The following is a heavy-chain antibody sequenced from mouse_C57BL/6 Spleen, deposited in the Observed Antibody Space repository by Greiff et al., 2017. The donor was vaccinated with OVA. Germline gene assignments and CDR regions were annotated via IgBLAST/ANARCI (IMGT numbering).Heavy chain of an antibody. V-gene: IGHV5-15*01. D-gene: IGHD2-3*01. CDR3: ARTYDGYYEAMDY. Sequence: EVKLMESGGGLVQPGGSLKLSCAASGFTFSDYGMAWVRQAPRKGPEWVAFISNLAYSIYYADTVTGRFTISRENAKNTLYLEMSSLRSEDTAMYYCARTYDGYYEAMDYWGQGTSVTVSS. J-gene: IGHJ4*01. CDR2: ISNLAYSI. CDR1: GFTFSDYG.